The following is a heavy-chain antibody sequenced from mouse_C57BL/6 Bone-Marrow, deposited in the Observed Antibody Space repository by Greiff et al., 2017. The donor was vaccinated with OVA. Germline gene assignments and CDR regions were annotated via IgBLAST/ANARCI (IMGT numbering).Heavy chain of an antibody. CDR1: GYTFTDYY. V-gene: IGHV1-26*01. CDR2: INPNNGGT. Sequence: VQLQQSGPELVKPGASVKISCKASGYTFTDYYMNWVKQSHGKSLEWIGDINPNNGGTSYNQKFKGKATLTVDKSSSTAYMELRSLTSEDSAVYYCARRPYYWGQGTTLTVSS. J-gene: IGHJ2*01. CDR3: ARRPYY.